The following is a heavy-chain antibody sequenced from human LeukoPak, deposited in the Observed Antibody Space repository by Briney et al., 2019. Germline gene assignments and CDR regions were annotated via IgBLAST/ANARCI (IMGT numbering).Heavy chain of an antibody. V-gene: IGHV3-21*01. Sequence: PGGSLRLSCAASGFTFSNSDMHWIRQAPGKGLEWVSSISSSSSYIYYADSVKGRFTISRDNAKNSLYLQMNSLRAEDTAVYYCARGAYGSGRSGMDVWGKGTTVTVSS. D-gene: IGHD3-10*01. CDR1: GFTFSNSD. CDR2: ISSSSSYI. J-gene: IGHJ6*04. CDR3: ARGAYGSGRSGMDV.